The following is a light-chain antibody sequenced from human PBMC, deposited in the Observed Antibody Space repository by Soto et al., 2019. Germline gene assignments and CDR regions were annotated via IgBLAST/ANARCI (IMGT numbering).Light chain of an antibody. CDR1: QSINSW. CDR3: QQSYRTPT. V-gene: IGKV1-5*03. Sequence: DIQMTQSPSTLSASIGDRVTITCRASQSINSWLAWYQKKPGKAPNLLIYKASTLETGVPSRFSGSGSGTDYTLTISSLQPEDFATYYCQQSYRTPTFGQGTRLEI. CDR2: KAS. J-gene: IGKJ5*01.